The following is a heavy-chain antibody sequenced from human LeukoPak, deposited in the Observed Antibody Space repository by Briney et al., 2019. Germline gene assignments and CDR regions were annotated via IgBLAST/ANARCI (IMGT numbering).Heavy chain of an antibody. CDR3: ARGLWIPRSGYFDY. J-gene: IGHJ4*02. Sequence: PSETLSLTCTVSGGSISSSSYYWGWIRQPPGKGLEWIGSIYYSGSTYYNPSLKSRVTISVDTSKNQFSLKLSSVTAADTAVYYCARGLWIPRSGYFDYWGQGTLVTVSS. V-gene: IGHV4-39*07. D-gene: IGHD5-12*01. CDR1: GGSISSSSYY. CDR2: IYYSGST.